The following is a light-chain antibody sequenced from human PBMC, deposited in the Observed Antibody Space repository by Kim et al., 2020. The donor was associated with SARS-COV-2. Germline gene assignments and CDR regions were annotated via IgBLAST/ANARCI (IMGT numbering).Light chain of an antibody. CDR1: QSLVHRDGNIY. CDR3: MQTTQYPDA. J-gene: IGKJ2*01. V-gene: IGKV2-24*01. CDR2: KVS. Sequence: DIVLTQTPLSSPVTLGQPASISCSSSQSLVHRDGNIYLNWLHQRPGQPPRLLIYKVSHRFSGVPDRFSGSGAGTDFTLKISRVEAEDVGVYFCMQTTQYPDAFGRGTKLEI.